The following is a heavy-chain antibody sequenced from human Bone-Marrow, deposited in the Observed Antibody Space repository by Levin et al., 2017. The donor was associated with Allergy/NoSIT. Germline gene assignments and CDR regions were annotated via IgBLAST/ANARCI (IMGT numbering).Heavy chain of an antibody. CDR1: GFTFHTSA. Sequence: SGGSLRLSCRASGFTFHTSAMTWVRQAPGKGLAWVSAIGGSGDITSYADSVKGRFTVSRDNSKNILFLQMDKLRVEDTAVFYCVKGSSGWFQEEDSWGQGTLLTVSS. CDR2: IGGSGDIT. CDR3: VKGSSGWFQEEDS. J-gene: IGHJ4*02. D-gene: IGHD6-19*01. V-gene: IGHV3-23*01.